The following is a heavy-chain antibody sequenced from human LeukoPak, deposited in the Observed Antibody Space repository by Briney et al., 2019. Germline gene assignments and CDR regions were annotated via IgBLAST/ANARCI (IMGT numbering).Heavy chain of an antibody. CDR1: GLIFSSYG. CDR2: IRHDESKT. J-gene: IGHJ6*03. Sequence: GGYLRLSCAASGLIFSSYGMHWVRQAPGEGLEWVAYIRHDESKTFYADSVKGRFTISRDNSKNTLYLQMHSLRAEDTALYHCAKPVIPSAYQGTYYMDVWGKGTTVTVSS. CDR3: AKPVIPSAYQGTYYMDV. D-gene: IGHD3-16*01. V-gene: IGHV3-30*02.